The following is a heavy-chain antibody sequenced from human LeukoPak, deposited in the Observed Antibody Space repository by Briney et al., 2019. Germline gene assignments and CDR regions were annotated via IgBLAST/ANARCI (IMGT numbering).Heavy chain of an antibody. CDR1: GFTFSSYW. V-gene: IGHV3-7*01. Sequence: PGGSLRLSCAASGFTFSSYWMSWVRQAPGKGLEWVANIKQDGSEKYYVDSVKGRFTISRDNAKNSLYLQMNSLRAEDTAVYYCALSPGHSSSWYEENWFDPWGQGTLVTVSS. J-gene: IGHJ5*02. CDR2: IKQDGSEK. D-gene: IGHD6-13*01. CDR3: ALSPGHSSSWYEENWFDP.